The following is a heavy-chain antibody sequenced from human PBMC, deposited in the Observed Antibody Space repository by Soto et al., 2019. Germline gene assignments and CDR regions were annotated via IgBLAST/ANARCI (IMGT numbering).Heavy chain of an antibody. CDR2: ISWNSGSI. D-gene: IGHD1-26*01. CDR3: AKDTSERNYYYYYMDV. Sequence: GGSLRLSCAASGFTFDDYAMHWVRQAPGKGLEWVSGISWNSGSIGYADSVKGRFTISRDNAKNSLYLQMNSLRAEDTALYYCAKDTSERNYYYYYMDVWGKGTTVTVSS. CDR1: GFTFDDYA. V-gene: IGHV3-9*01. J-gene: IGHJ6*03.